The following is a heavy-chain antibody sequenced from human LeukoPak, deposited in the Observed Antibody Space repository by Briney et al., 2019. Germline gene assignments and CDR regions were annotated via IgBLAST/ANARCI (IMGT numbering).Heavy chain of an antibody. D-gene: IGHD3-10*02. CDR2: IYYSGST. CDR1: GVSISSSSYY. Sequence: SETLSLTCSVSGVSISSSSYYWGWIRQPPGKGLEWIGSIYYSGSTYYNPSLKSRVTISVDTSKNQFSLKLSSVTAADTAVYYCARDKFPVRGAYYYYGMDVWGQGTTVTVSS. CDR3: ARDKFPVRGAYYYYGMDV. V-gene: IGHV4-39*07. J-gene: IGHJ6*02.